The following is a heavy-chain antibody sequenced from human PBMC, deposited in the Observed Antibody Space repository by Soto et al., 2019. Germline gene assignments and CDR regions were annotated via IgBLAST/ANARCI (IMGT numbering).Heavy chain of an antibody. V-gene: IGHV3-21*01. CDR2: ISSSSSYI. J-gene: IGHJ6*02. CDR1: GLTFSSYS. CDR3: AGDRGAAAAYYYYYYGMDV. Sequence: GGSLRLSCAASGLTFSSYSMNWVRQAPGKGLEWVSSISSSSSYIYYADSVKGRFTISRDNAKNSLYLQMNSLRAEDTAVYYCAGDRGAAAAYYYYYYGMDVWGQGTTVTVSS. D-gene: IGHD6-13*01.